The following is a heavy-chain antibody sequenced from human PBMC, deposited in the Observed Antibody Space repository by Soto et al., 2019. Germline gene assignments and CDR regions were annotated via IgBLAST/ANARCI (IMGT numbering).Heavy chain of an antibody. CDR2: IKHDGSVQ. V-gene: IGHV3-7*03. D-gene: IGHD4-4*01. CDR1: GFTFSGYW. Sequence: QLVESGGGLVQPGGSLILSCEASGFTFSGYWMSWVRQAPGKGLGWVADIKHDGSVQYYVDSVKGRFTISRDNAKKLLYLQMNGLRGEDTALYYCASATYSNAWYRFDLWGQGTMVTVSS. J-gene: IGHJ4*02. CDR3: ASATYSNAWYRFDL.